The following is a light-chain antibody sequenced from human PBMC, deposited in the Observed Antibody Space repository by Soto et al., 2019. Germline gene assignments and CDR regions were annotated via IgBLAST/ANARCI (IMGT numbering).Light chain of an antibody. V-gene: IGKV1-5*03. CDR2: KAS. Sequence: DIQMTQSPSTLSASVGDRVTITCRASQSISGWLAWYQQKPGKAPKLLIYKASTLESGVSSRFSGSGSGTEFTLTISSLQPDDFATYYCQQYNTYLWTVGQGTKVDIK. J-gene: IGKJ1*01. CDR3: QQYNTYLWT. CDR1: QSISGW.